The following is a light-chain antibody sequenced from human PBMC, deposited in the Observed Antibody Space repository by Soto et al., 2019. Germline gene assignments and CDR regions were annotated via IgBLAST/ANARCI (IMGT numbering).Light chain of an antibody. CDR1: ISNIGSNY. CDR3: AAWDDSMSGYV. J-gene: IGLJ1*01. CDR2: SNN. V-gene: IGLV1-47*02. Sequence: QSVLTQPPSASGTPGQRVTISCSGSISNIGSNYVYWYQQLPVTAPKLIIYSNNQRPSGVPDRFSGSKSGTSSSLEISGLRSEDEADYYCAAWDDSMSGYVFGTGTKVTVL.